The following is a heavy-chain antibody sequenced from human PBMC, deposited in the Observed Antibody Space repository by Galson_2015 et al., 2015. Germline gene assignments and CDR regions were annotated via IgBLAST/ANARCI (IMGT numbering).Heavy chain of an antibody. J-gene: IGHJ4*02. CDR1: GYTFTAYY. CDR2: INPNSGDT. V-gene: IGHV1-2*06. D-gene: IGHD6-13*01. CDR3: ATVRVAAAGNHFEH. Sequence: SVKVSCKASGYTFTAYYIHWVRQPPGQGLEWVGRINPNSGDTHYAQKFQGRVTMTRDTSISTAYMELSRLTSDDTAVYYCATVRVAAAGNHFEHWGQGTPVTVSS.